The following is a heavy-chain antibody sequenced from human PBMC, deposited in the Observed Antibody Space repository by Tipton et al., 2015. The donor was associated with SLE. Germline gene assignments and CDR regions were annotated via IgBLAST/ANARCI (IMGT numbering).Heavy chain of an antibody. Sequence: SLRLSCAASGFTFSSYGMHWVRQAPGKGLEWVAVIWYDGSNKYYADSVKGRFTISRDNSKNTLYLQMNSLRAEDTAVYYCARGSDCSGGSCYPDYWGQGTLVTVSS. CDR1: GFTFSSYG. J-gene: IGHJ4*02. D-gene: IGHD2-15*01. V-gene: IGHV3-33*01. CDR2: IWYDGSNK. CDR3: ARGSDCSGGSCYPDY.